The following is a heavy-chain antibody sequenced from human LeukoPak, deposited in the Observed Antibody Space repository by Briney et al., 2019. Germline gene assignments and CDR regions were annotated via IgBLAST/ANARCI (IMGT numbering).Heavy chain of an antibody. Sequence: GGSLRLSCAASGFTVSSNYMSWVRQAPGKGPEWVSRINTDESKINHADSVKGRFTISRDNAKNMLYLQMNSLRAEDTAVYYCARGGLFKYFFDYWGQGTPVTVSS. CDR2: INTDESKI. J-gene: IGHJ4*02. CDR1: GFTVSSNY. V-gene: IGHV3-74*01. D-gene: IGHD2-15*01. CDR3: ARGGLFKYFFDY.